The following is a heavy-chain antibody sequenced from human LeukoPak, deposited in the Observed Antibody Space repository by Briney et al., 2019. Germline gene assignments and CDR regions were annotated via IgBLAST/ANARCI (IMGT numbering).Heavy chain of an antibody. Sequence: GGSLRLSCAASGFTFDDYGMSWVRQAPGKGLEWVSGINWNGGSTGYADSVKGRFTISRDNAKNSLYLQMNSLRAEDTAVYYCARNSGSYYNWFDPWGQGTLVIVSS. CDR1: GFTFDDYG. CDR2: INWNGGST. CDR3: ARNSGSYYNWFDP. J-gene: IGHJ5*02. D-gene: IGHD1-26*01. V-gene: IGHV3-20*04.